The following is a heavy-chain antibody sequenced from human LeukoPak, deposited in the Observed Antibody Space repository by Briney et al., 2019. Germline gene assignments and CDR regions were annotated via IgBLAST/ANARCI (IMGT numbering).Heavy chain of an antibody. D-gene: IGHD2-21*01. CDR2: ISSSSSYI. CDR1: GFTFSSYW. Sequence: PGGSLRLSCAASGFTFSSYWMSWVRQAPGKGLEWVSSISSSSSYIYYADSVKGRFTISRDNAKNSLYLQMNSLRAEDTAVYYCARDDPRGDSPVYWGQGTLVTVSS. J-gene: IGHJ4*02. V-gene: IGHV3-21*01. CDR3: ARDDPRGDSPVY.